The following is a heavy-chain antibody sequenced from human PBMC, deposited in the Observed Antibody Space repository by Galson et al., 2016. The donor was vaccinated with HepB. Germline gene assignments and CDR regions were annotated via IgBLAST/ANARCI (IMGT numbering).Heavy chain of an antibody. CDR2: VYPDDSDT. J-gene: IGHJ5*02. Sequence: QSGAEVKRPGESLRISCKGVGYKFTNYWIGWVRQKPGKGLEWMGIVYPDDSDTKYSPSFQGQVTFSADKSINTAYLQWNSLKASDTAIYYCAKQGIVGATSDLWGQGTLVTVSS. V-gene: IGHV5-51*01. CDR3: AKQGIVGATSDL. CDR1: GYKFTNYW. D-gene: IGHD1-26*01.